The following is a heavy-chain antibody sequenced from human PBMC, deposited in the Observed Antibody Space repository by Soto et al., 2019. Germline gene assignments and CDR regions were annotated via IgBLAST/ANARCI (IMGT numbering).Heavy chain of an antibody. J-gene: IGHJ1*01. CDR1: GFTFSNYG. D-gene: IGHD6-19*01. CDR3: AIGHTVAGTFFLDDYFQH. CDR2: ISYDGSNK. Sequence: GVSLRLSWSHSGFTFSNYGMHWVLQAPGKGLQWVAFISYDGSNKYYADSVKGRFNISRDNSKNTPYLQMNSLRAEDTAVYYCAIGHTVAGTFFLDDYFQHWGQGTLGTVSS. V-gene: IGHV3-30*03.